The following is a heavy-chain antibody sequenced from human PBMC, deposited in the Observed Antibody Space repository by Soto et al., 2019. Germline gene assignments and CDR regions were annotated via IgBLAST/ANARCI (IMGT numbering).Heavy chain of an antibody. Sequence: GGSLRLSCAAYGFTFSSYGMHWVRQAPGKGLEWVAVISYDGSNKYYADSVKGRFTISRDNSKNTLYLQMNSLRAEDTAVYYCAKDWASYDILTGYDYWGQGTLVTVSS. D-gene: IGHD3-9*01. J-gene: IGHJ4*02. V-gene: IGHV3-30*18. CDR3: AKDWASYDILTGYDY. CDR1: GFTFSSYG. CDR2: ISYDGSNK.